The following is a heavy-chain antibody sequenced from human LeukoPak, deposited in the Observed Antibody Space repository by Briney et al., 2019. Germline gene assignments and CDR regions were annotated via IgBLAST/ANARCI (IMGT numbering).Heavy chain of an antibody. CDR1: GGSLSSGGYS. Sequence: SETLSLTCAVSGGSLSSGGYSWSWIRQPPGKGLEWLGYIYHSGSTYYNPSLKSRVTISVDRSKNQFSLKLSSVTAADTAVYYCARGDSSGYYRYFDYWGQGTLVTVSS. V-gene: IGHV4-30-2*01. CDR2: IYHSGST. CDR3: ARGDSSGYYRYFDY. J-gene: IGHJ4*02. D-gene: IGHD3-22*01.